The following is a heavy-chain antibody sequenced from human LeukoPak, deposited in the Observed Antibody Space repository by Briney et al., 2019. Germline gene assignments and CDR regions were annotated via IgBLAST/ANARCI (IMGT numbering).Heavy chain of an antibody. D-gene: IGHD5-12*01. CDR2: IRSSSET. CDR3: ARDAGNSGYGCDL. V-gene: IGHV3-48*01. Sequence: GGSLRLSCAASGFTFSSYAMHWVRQAPGKGLEWVSHIRSSSETFYADSVKGRFTISRDNARNSLYLQMNSLRGEDTAIYYCARDAGNSGYGCDLWGQGTLVTVSS. CDR1: GFTFSSYA. J-gene: IGHJ5*02.